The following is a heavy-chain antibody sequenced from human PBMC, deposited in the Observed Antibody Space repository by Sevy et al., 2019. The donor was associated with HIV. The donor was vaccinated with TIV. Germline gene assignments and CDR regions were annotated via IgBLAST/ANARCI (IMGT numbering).Heavy chain of an antibody. Sequence: GGSLRLSCKASGFIFSRYGGHWVGRAPGKGLGWVASLFNDGKTKYYGDSVKGRFTISRDDSKNTLYLQMDSLRAEDTAVYYCARESGSDWYLDYWGQGTLVTVSS. D-gene: IGHD2-21*02. V-gene: IGHV3-33*01. CDR3: ARESGSDWYLDY. CDR2: LFNDGKTK. J-gene: IGHJ4*02. CDR1: GFIFSRYG.